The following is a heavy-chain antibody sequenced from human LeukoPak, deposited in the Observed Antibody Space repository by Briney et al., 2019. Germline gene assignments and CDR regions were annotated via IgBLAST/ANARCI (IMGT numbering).Heavy chain of an antibody. D-gene: IGHD3-9*01. CDR1: GGTFSSYA. J-gene: IGHJ4*02. V-gene: IGHV1-69*05. CDR3: WREVNYDILSGYYYFDY. CDR2: IIPIFGTA. Sequence: GSSVKVSCKASGGTFSSYAISWVRQAPGQGLEWMGRIIPIFGTANYAQKFQGRVTITTDESTSTAYMEMSSLRSEDTGVVYLWREVNYDILSGYYYFDYWGQRTLVSVSS.